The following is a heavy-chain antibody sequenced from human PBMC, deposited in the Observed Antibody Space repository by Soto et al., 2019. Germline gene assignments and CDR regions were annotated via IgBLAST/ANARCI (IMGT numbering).Heavy chain of an antibody. D-gene: IGHD6-19*01. V-gene: IGHV3-23*01. CDR2: FTGSDSST. CDR1: GFTVSSYA. Sequence: EVQLLESGGGLVQPGGSLRLSCAASGFTVSSYAMRWVAQAPGKGLEWVSTFTGSDSSTYYADSGKGGFTISRDNSKNTLYLQMNSLTAEDAAVYYCAKAVAEVHYCYGMDVWGQGTTVTVSS. CDR3: AKAVAEVHYCYGMDV. J-gene: IGHJ6*02.